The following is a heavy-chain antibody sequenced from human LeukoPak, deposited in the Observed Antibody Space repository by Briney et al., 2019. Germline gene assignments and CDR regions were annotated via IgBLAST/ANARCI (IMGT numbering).Heavy chain of an antibody. CDR1: GFTFSSYG. V-gene: IGHV3-33*01. CDR3: AREGGYYDSSGYYPIDY. CDR2: IWYDGSNK. J-gene: IGHJ4*02. Sequence: GRSLRLSCAASGFTFSSYGMRWVRQAPGKGLEWVAVIWYDGSNKYYADSVKGRFTISRDNSKNTLYLQMNSLRAEDTAVYYCAREGGYYDSSGYYPIDYWGQGTLVTVSS. D-gene: IGHD3-22*01.